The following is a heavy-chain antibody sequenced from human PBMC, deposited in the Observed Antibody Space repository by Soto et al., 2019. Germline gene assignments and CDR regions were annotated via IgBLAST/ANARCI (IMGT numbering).Heavy chain of an antibody. D-gene: IGHD6-19*01. V-gene: IGHV3-23*01. Sequence: RHYCGYCEFTFSSNAMLWGRQAPGKGLEWVSAISGSGGSTYYADSVKGRFTISRDNSENTLYPQINSLSAEDTAVAYCVAYSYGGSGDTHYSRALRPWG. CDR1: EFTFSSNA. CDR3: VAYSYGGSGDTHYSRALRP. CDR2: ISGSGGST. J-gene: IGHJ5*02.